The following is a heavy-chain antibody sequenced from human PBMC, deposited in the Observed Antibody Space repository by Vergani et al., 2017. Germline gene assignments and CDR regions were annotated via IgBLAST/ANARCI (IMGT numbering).Heavy chain of an antibody. D-gene: IGHD2-2*01. CDR3: AKDQVGYCSSTSCSGPDY. CDR1: GFTFSSYA. J-gene: IGHJ4*02. CDR2: ISGSGGST. V-gene: IGHV3-23*01. Sequence: EVQLLESGGGLVQPGGSLRLSCAASGFTFSSYAMSWVRQAPGKGLEWVSAISGSGGSTYYADSVKGRFTISRDNSKNTLYLQMNSLRAEDTAVYYCAKDQVGYCSSTSCSGPDYWGQGTLVTVSS.